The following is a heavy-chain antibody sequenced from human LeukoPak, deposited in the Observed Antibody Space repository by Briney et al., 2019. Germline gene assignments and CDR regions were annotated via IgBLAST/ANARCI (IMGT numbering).Heavy chain of an antibody. CDR2: VYYSGST. J-gene: IGHJ4*02. D-gene: IGHD4-11*01. CDR3: GRDATTYFFLDY. CDR1: GASISSYY. V-gene: IGHV4-59*12. Sequence: PSETLSLTCTVSGASISSYYWSWVRQPPGKGLEWLGYVYYSGSTNYNPSLKSRVTISVDTSKNQFSLKLSSVTAADPAVYYCGRDATTYFFLDYWGQGTLVTVSS.